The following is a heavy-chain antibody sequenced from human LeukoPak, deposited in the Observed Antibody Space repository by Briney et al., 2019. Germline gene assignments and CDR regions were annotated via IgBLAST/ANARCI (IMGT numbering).Heavy chain of an antibody. CDR1: GFTFSSYA. J-gene: IGHJ2*01. D-gene: IGHD3-3*01. Sequence: GGSLRLSCAASGFTFSSYAMHWVRQAPGKGLEWVAVISYDGSNKYYADSVKGRFTISRDNAKDSLSLRMNSLRVEDTAVYYCARNGRVLEWVYWYFDLWGRGTLVTVSS. CDR2: ISYDGSNK. CDR3: ARNGRVLEWVYWYFDL. V-gene: IGHV3-30-3*01.